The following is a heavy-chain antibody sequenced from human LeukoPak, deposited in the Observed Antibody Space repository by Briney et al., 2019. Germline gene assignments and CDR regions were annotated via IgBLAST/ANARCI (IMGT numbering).Heavy chain of an antibody. V-gene: IGHV3-66*02. Sequence: GGSLRLSCAASGFSFGSHYMTWVRQAPGQGLEWVSVSSTYYADSVEGRFTISRDNTKNTLYLQMNSLRPEDTAVYYCAKLPIYWGQGALVTVSS. D-gene: IGHD4-23*01. CDR3: AKLPIY. CDR2: SST. CDR1: GFSFGSHY. J-gene: IGHJ4*02.